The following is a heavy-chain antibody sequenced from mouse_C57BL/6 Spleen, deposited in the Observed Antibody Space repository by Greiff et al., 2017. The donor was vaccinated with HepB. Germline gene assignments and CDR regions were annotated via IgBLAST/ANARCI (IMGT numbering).Heavy chain of an antibody. D-gene: IGHD1-1*01. CDR2: IDPSDSYT. V-gene: IGHV1-59*01. J-gene: IGHJ2*01. CDR3: ARYGTTDYFDY. Sequence: QVQLQQPGAELVRPGTSVKLSCKASGYTFTSYWMHWVKQRPGQGLEWIGVIDPSDSYTNYNQKFKGKATLTVDTSSSTAYMQLSSLTSEDSAVYYCARYGTTDYFDYWGQGTTLTVSS. CDR1: GYTFTSYW.